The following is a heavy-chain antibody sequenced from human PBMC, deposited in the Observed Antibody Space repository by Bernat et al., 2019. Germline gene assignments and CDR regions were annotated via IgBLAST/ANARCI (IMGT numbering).Heavy chain of an antibody. J-gene: IGHJ6*02. Sequence: EVHLVESGGGVVQPGGSLRLSCAASGFTFDDYAMHWVRQAPGKGLAWVSLLRGDGGSTYDADSVKGRFTVSRDNSKNSLYLQMNSLRTEDTALYYCAKDLCITILRGLRSCYYGMDVWGQGTPVTVSS. V-gene: IGHV3-43*02. CDR2: LRGDGGST. CDR1: GFTFDDYA. D-gene: IGHD3-10*01. CDR3: AKDLCITILRGLRSCYYGMDV.